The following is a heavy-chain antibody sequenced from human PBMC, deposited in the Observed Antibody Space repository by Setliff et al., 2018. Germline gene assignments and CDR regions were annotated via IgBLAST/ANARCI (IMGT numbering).Heavy chain of an antibody. Sequence: SQTLSLTCIASGGYIGGTSYYWGWIRQPPGKGLEWIGSIHFRGTTYYNPSLNSQVTISVDTSKNQFSLKLSSVTAADTAVYYCARDQWLVDYYYYGMDVWGQGTTVTVSS. CDR3: ARDQWLVDYYYYGMDV. D-gene: IGHD6-19*01. J-gene: IGHJ6*02. CDR1: GGYIGGTSYY. CDR2: IHFRGTT. V-gene: IGHV4-39*02.